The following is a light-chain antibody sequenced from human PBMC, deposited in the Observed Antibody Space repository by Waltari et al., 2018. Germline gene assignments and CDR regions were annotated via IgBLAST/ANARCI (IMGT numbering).Light chain of an antibody. CDR3: CSCVGRNIYWV. Sequence: QSALTQPRSVSGSHGQSVTISCTGTSSDVGANNFFSWYQHPPDKAPKLIIYDINKRPSGVPDRFSGSKSGNTASLTISGLQAEDEADYYCCSCVGRNIYWVFGGGTKLTVL. J-gene: IGLJ3*02. CDR1: SSDVGANNF. CDR2: DIN. V-gene: IGLV2-11*01.